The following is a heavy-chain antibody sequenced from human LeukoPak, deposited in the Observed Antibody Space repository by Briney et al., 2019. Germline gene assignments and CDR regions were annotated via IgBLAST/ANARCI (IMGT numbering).Heavy chain of an antibody. CDR2: IYSGGST. CDR3: ASGIAAADPYYFDY. D-gene: IGHD6-13*01. CDR1: GFTVSSNY. Sequence: GGSLRLSCAASGFTVSSNYMSWVRQAPGKGLEWVSVIYSGGSTYYADSVKGRFTISRDNSKNTLYLQMNSLRAEDKAVYYCASGIAAADPYYFDYWGQGTLVTVSS. J-gene: IGHJ4*02. V-gene: IGHV3-53*01.